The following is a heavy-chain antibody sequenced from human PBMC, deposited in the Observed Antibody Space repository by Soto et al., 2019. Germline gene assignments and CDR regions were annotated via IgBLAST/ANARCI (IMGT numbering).Heavy chain of an antibody. CDR1: GGTFSSYT. CDR2: IILILGIA. Sequence: QVQLVQSGAEVKKPGSSVKVSCKASGGTFSSYTISWVRQAPGQGLEWMGRIILILGIANYAQKFQGRVTITADKSTSTAYMELSSLRSEDTAVYYCAGGICSSTSCYAGDYWGQGTLVTVSS. V-gene: IGHV1-69*02. J-gene: IGHJ4*02. CDR3: AGGICSSTSCYAGDY. D-gene: IGHD2-2*01.